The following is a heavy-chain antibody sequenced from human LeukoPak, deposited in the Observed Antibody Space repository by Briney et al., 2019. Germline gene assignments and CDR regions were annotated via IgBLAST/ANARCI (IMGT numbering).Heavy chain of an antibody. J-gene: IGHJ4*02. V-gene: IGHV3-53*01. CDR3: ARDAGSRNEY. CDR2: IYSGGST. CDR1: GFTVSSNY. Sequence: PGGSLRLSCAASGFTVSSNYMSWVCQAPGKGLEWVSVIYSGGSTYYADFVKGRFTISRDNSKNTLYLQMNSLRAEDTAVYYCARDAGSRNEYWGQGTLVTVSS. D-gene: IGHD1-1*01.